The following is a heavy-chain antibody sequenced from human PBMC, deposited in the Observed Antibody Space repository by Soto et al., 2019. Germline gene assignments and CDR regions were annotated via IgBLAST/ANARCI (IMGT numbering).Heavy chain of an antibody. D-gene: IGHD2-15*01. CDR3: AKETYSGPLDY. CDR1: GFTFSSYG. CDR2: ISYDGSNK. J-gene: IGHJ4*02. V-gene: IGHV3-30*18. Sequence: QVQLVESGGGVVHPGRSLGPSCAASGFTFSSYGIHWVRQAPGKGLEGVAVISYDGSNKYYADSVKGRFTISRDNSKNTLYLQMNSLRAEDTAVYYCAKETYSGPLDYWGQGTLVTVSS.